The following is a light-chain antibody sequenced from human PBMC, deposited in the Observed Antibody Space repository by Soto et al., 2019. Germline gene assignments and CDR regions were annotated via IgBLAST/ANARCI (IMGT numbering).Light chain of an antibody. CDR2: DAS. J-gene: IGKJ5*01. Sequence: PIAQSSSSLSASVGGGVTITCQASQNINNYLNWYQQKPGRAPKLLIYDASNLEAGVPSRFRGSGSGTDFTFTISRLQPEDIATYYCQQYENLPTFGQGTRLEIK. CDR3: QQYENLPT. CDR1: QNINNY. V-gene: IGKV1-33*01.